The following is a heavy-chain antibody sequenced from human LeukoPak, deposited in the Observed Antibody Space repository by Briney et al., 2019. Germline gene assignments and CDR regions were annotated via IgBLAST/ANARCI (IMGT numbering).Heavy chain of an antibody. Sequence: GGSLRLSCTGSGFTFDDYPINWVRQAPGKGLEWVGFIRSNLYGGTTEYAASVKGRFTVSRDDSKRTALLQMNSLKTEDTAVYYCTTNRGYDPTLYYFDYWGQGTLVTVSS. J-gene: IGHJ4*02. CDR3: TTNRGYDPTLYYFDY. CDR1: GFTFDDYP. V-gene: IGHV3-49*04. D-gene: IGHD5-12*01. CDR2: IRSNLYGGTT.